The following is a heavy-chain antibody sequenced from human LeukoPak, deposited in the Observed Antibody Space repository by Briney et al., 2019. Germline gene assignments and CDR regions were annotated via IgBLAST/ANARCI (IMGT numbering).Heavy chain of an antibody. J-gene: IGHJ6*03. CDR1: GYTFTSYD. CDR2: MNPNSGNT. CDR3: ARDYYDSSGYSSVYYYYYMDV. V-gene: IGHV1-8*01. Sequence: ASVKVSCKASGYTFTSYDINWVRQATGQGLEWMGWMNPNSGNTGYAQKFQGRVTMTRNTSISTAYMELSSLRSEDTAVYYCARDYYDSSGYSSVYYYYYMDVWGKGTTVTVSS. D-gene: IGHD3-22*01.